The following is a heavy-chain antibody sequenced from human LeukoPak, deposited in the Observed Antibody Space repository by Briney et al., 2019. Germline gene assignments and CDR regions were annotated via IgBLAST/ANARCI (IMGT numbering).Heavy chain of an antibody. D-gene: IGHD4-17*01. J-gene: IGHJ4*02. Sequence: SQTLSLTSTVSGGSISSGGDYYWSWIRQPPGKGLEWIGYIYYSGNTYYNPSHKSRVTMSVDTSKNQFSLKLSSVTAADTAVYYCARGRTVTFHWGQGTLVTVSS. V-gene: IGHV4-30-4*01. CDR1: GGSISSGGDYY. CDR2: IYYSGNT. CDR3: ARGRTVTFH.